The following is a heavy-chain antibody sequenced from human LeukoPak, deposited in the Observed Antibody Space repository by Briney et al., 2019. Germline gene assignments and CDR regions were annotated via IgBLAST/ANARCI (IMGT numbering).Heavy chain of an antibody. V-gene: IGHV3-15*01. Sequence: TGGSLRLSCAASGFTFSNAWMSWVRQAPGKGLEWVGRIKSKTDGGTTDYAAPVKGRFTISRDDSKNTLYLQMNSPKTEDTAAYYCRDRLAAAGTRDDYWGQGTLVTVSS. CDR2: IKSKTDGGTT. CDR3: RDRLAAAGTRDDY. J-gene: IGHJ4*02. CDR1: GFTFSNAW. D-gene: IGHD6-13*01.